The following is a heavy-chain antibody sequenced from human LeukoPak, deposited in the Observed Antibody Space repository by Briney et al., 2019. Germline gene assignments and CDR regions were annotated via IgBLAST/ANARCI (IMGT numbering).Heavy chain of an antibody. Sequence: GGSLRLSCAASGFTISSNYKSWVRQAPGKGLEWVSVIYSGGSIYYADSVKGRFTISRDNAKNSLYLQMNSLRAEDTAVYYCARDETEYYYDSSGYSDHWGQGTLVTVSS. CDR2: IYSGGSI. CDR3: ARDETEYYYDSSGYSDH. CDR1: GFTISSNY. D-gene: IGHD3-22*01. V-gene: IGHV3-53*01. J-gene: IGHJ4*02.